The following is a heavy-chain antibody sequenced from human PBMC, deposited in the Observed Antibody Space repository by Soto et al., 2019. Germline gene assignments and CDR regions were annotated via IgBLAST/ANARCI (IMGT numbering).Heavy chain of an antibody. CDR1: GGSITTGGRY. Sequence: QVRLQEWGPGLVKPSQTLSLKCSVSGGSITTGGRYWSWIRQLPGKGLEWIGDIYYSGNTYYHASLKSRVTIAAEAAKNQFPLELSSVTGADTAVYYCAYALVFTGGDGFDIWGQGRLVTVSS. D-gene: IGHD1-1*01. V-gene: IGHV4-31*02. J-gene: IGHJ3*02. CDR2: IYYSGNT. CDR3: AYALVFTGGDGFDI.